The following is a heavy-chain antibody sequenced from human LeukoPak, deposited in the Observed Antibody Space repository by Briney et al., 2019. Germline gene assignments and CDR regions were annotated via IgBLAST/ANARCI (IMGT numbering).Heavy chain of an antibody. CDR2: IIPIFGTA. J-gene: IGHJ5*02. D-gene: IGHD1-1*01. V-gene: IGHV1-69*13. CDR1: GGTFSSYA. CDR3: ARDDRNWNDDETGFDP. Sequence: SVKVSCKASGGTFSSYAISWVRQAPGQGLEWMGGIIPIFGTANYAQKFQGRVTITADESTSTAYMELSSLRSEDTAVYYCARDDRNWNDDETGFDPWGQGTLVTVSS.